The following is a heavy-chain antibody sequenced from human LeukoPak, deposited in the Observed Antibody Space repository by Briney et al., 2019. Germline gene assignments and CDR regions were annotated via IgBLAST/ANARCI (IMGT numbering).Heavy chain of an antibody. V-gene: IGHV3-30-3*01. Sequence: AGSLRLSCAASGFTFSSYAMHWVRQAPGEGLEWVAAISSDGNYKYYADSVQGRFTISRDNSENALYLPTNRLRAEDTAVYYCARGSRNWNYDHYFDYWGQGTLVTVSS. CDR3: ARGSRNWNYDHYFDY. CDR2: ISSDGNYK. CDR1: GFTFSSYA. J-gene: IGHJ4*02. D-gene: IGHD1-7*01.